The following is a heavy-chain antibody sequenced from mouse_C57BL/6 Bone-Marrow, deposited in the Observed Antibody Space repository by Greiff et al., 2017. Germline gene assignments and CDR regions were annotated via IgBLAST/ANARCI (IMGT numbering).Heavy chain of an antibody. V-gene: IGHV1-50*01. CDR3: AREVTTVVATNFYFDY. Sequence: VQLQQPGAELVKPGASVKLSCKASGYTFTSYWMQWVKQRPGQGLEWIGEIDPSDSYTNYNQKFKGKATLTVDTSSSTAYMQLSSLTSEDSAVYYCAREVTTVVATNFYFDYWGQGTTLTVSS. J-gene: IGHJ2*01. CDR1: GYTFTSYW. CDR2: IDPSDSYT. D-gene: IGHD1-1*01.